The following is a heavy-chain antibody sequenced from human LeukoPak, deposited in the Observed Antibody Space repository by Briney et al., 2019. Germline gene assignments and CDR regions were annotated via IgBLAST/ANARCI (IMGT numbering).Heavy chain of an antibody. CDR2: INPNSGGT. CDR1: GYTFSSYA. J-gene: IGHJ4*02. V-gene: IGHV1-2*02. Sequence: ASVKVSCKASGYTFSSYAINWVRQAPGQGLEWMGWINPNSGGTNYALKFQGRVTMTRDTSINTVYMEVSSLTSDDTAVYFCARKKGDYWGQGTLVTVST. CDR3: ARKKGDY.